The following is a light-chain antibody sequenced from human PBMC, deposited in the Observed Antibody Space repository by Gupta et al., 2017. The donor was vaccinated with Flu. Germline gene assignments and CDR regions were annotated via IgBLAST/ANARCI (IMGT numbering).Light chain of an antibody. CDR1: QGISSY. V-gene: IGKV1-9*01. CDR2: AAS. Sequence: DIQLPQSPSFLSASVGDRVTITCRASQGISSYLAWYQQKPGKAPKLLIYAASTLQSGVPSRFSGSGSGTEFTLTISSLQPEDFATYYCQQLNSYPWTFGPGTKVDIK. J-gene: IGKJ3*01. CDR3: QQLNSYPWT.